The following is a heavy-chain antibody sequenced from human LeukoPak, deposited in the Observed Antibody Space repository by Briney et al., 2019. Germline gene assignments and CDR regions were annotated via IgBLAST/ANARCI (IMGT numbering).Heavy chain of an antibody. V-gene: IGHV3-23*01. Sequence: GGSLRLSCAASGFSFNSAAMTWVRQAPGKGLEWVSLVSSSGANTYYADSVKGRFTISRDNSKNTVYLQMNSLRAEDTAIYYCAKDIQGSYWGQGALVTVSS. CDR2: VSSSGANT. CDR1: GFSFNSAA. D-gene: IGHD2-21*01. J-gene: IGHJ4*02. CDR3: AKDIQGSY.